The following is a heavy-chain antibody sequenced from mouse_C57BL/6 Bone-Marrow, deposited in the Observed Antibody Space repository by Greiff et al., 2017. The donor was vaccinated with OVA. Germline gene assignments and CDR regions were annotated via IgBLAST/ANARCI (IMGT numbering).Heavy chain of an antibody. Sequence: EVQLQQSGAELVRPGASVKLSCTASGFNIKDYYMHWVKQRPEQGLEWIGRIDPEDGDTEYAPKFQGKATMTADTSSNTAYLQLSSLTSEDTAVYYCTYIYYSLRYFDVWGTGTTVTVSS. CDR3: TYIYYSLRYFDV. V-gene: IGHV14-1*01. D-gene: IGHD2-1*01. CDR2: IDPEDGDT. CDR1: GFNIKDYY. J-gene: IGHJ1*03.